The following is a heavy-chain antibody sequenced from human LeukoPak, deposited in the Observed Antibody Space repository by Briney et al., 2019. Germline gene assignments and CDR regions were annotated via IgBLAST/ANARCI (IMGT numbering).Heavy chain of an antibody. J-gene: IGHJ3*02. CDR2: ISSSGSTI. CDR3: AKDMDYYGSGSYYLPAFDI. V-gene: IGHV3-48*04. CDR1: GFTFSSYG. D-gene: IGHD3-10*01. Sequence: PGGSLRLSCTASGFTFSSYGMHWVRQAPGKGLEWVSYISSSGSTIYYADSVKGRFTISRDNAKNSLYLQMNSLRAEDTAVYYCAKDMDYYGSGSYYLPAFDIWGQGTMVTVSS.